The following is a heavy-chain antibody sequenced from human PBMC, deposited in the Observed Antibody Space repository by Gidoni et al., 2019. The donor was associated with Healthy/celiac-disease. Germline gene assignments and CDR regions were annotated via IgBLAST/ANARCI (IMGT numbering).Heavy chain of an antibody. V-gene: IGHV4-61*02. J-gene: IGHJ6*02. CDR3: ARWVYDSGYDPIWFGMDV. D-gene: IGHD5-12*01. CDR1: GGSISSGSYY. CDR2: IYTSGST. Sequence: QVQLQESGPGLVKPSQTLSLTCPVSGGSISSGSYYWSWIRQPAGKGLGWIGRIYTSGSTNYNPSRKSRVTISVDTSKTQFSLKLSSVTATDTAVYYCARWVYDSGYDPIWFGMDVWGQGTTVTVSS.